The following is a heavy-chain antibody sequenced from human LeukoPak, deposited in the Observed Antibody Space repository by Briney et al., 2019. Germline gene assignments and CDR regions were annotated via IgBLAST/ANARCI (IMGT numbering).Heavy chain of an antibody. CDR1: GGSISSGSYY. J-gene: IGHJ5*02. CDR2: IYTSGST. CDR3: ARDFFGVARAWFDP. V-gene: IGHV4-61*02. D-gene: IGHD3-3*01. Sequence: SETLSLTCTVSGGSISSGSYYWSWIRQPAGKGLEWIGRIYTSGSTNYNPSLKSRVTISVDTSKNQFSLKLSSVTAADTAVYYCARDFFGVARAWFDPWGQGTLVTVSS.